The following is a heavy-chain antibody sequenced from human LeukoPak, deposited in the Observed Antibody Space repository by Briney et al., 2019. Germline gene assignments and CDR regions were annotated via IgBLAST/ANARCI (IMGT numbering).Heavy chain of an antibody. CDR1: GYTFTGQY. J-gene: IGHJ4*02. Sequence: GASVKVSCKASGYTFTGQYTHWMRQAPGQGLEWMGIINLSGGGPSYAQKFQGRVTMTRDTSTTTVYMELSSLRSDDTAVYYCAGSSVERQQLARFDYWGQGSLVTVSS. V-gene: IGHV1-46*01. CDR3: AGSSVERQQLARFDY. D-gene: IGHD6-13*01. CDR2: INLSGGGP.